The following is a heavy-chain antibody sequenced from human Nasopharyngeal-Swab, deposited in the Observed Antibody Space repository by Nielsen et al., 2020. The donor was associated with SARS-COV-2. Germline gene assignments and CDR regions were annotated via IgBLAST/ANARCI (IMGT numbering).Heavy chain of an antibody. V-gene: IGHV4-61*01. Sequence: SETLSLTCTVSGGSVSSPTYYWSWIRQPPGKGLEWIGYIYYSGSTSFNPSLKTRVSISLDSSKNQFSLNLNSVTAADTAVYYCARGTGGYSSPWQSGYFDSWGQGAPVTVSS. CDR3: ARGTGGYSSPWQSGYFDS. CDR1: GGSVSSPTYY. D-gene: IGHD2-2*02. J-gene: IGHJ4*02. CDR2: IYYSGST.